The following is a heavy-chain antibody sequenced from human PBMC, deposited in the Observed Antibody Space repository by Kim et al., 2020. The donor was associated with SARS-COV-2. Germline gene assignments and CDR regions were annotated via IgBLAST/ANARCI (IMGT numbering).Heavy chain of an antibody. Sequence: GGSLRLSCAASGLTVSSDYMSWVRQAPEKGLEWVSVIYSSGNTYYADSVKGRFTISRDNSKNTVYLQMNNLRAEDTAVYYCARGGGAFCGGDCYRTLDYWGQATLVTVSS. CDR3: ARGGGAFCGGDCYRTLDY. J-gene: IGHJ4*02. V-gene: IGHV3-66*01. D-gene: IGHD2-21*02. CDR2: IYSSGNT. CDR1: GLTVSSDY.